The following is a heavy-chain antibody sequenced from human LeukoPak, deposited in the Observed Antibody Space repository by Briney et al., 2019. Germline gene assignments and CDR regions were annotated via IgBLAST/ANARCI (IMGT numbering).Heavy chain of an antibody. CDR3: AKDNIHDCGDYAYYYYYMDV. D-gene: IGHD4-17*01. CDR1: GFIFSHYA. CDR2: ISSSSSYI. V-gene: IGHV3-21*01. J-gene: IGHJ6*03. Sequence: GGSQTLSCEVSGFIFSHYAMNWVRQAPGKGLEWVSSISSSSSYIYYADSVKGRFTISRDNAKNSLYLQMNSLRAEDTAVYYCAKDNIHDCGDYAYYYYYMDVWGKGTTVTISS.